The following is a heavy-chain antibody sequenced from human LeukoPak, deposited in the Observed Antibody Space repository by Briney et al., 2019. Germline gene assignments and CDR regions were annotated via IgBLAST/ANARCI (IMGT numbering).Heavy chain of an antibody. CDR2: IKQDGSVK. D-gene: IGHD6-6*01. V-gene: IGHV3-7*01. CDR1: GFTFNNYW. J-gene: IGHJ4*02. Sequence: GGSLTLSCAASGFTFNNYWMSWVRQAPGKGLEWVANIKQDGSVKYYVDSVRGRFTISRDNAKNSLYLQMNSLRAGDTAVYYCARIGYSSSSNDYWGQGTLVIVSS. CDR3: ARIGYSSSSNDY.